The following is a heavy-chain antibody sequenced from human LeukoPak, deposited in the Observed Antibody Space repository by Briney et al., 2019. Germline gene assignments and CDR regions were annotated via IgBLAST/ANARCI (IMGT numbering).Heavy chain of an antibody. D-gene: IGHD1-26*01. CDR1: GFTFSSYE. J-gene: IGHJ4*02. CDR3: ARGGAADY. Sequence: PGGSPRLSCAASGFTFSSYEMNWVRQAPGKGLEWVSYISNTGSTIYYADSVKGRFTISRDNAKNSLYLQMNSLRAEDTAAYYCARGGAADYWGQGTLVTVSS. CDR2: ISNTGSTI. V-gene: IGHV3-48*03.